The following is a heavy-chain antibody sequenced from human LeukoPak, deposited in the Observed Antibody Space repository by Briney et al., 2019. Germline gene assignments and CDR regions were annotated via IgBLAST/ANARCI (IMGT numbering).Heavy chain of an antibody. CDR2: IDYSGST. CDR3: ARQGLRYYYYGIDV. CDR1: GGSISSYY. Sequence: KPSETLSLTCTVSGGSISSYYWSWIRQPPGKGLEWIGNIDYSGSTNYNPSLKSRVTISVDTSKNQVSLKLSSVTAADTAVYYCARQGLRYYYYGIDVWGQGTTVTVSS. V-gene: IGHV4-59*08. J-gene: IGHJ6*02. D-gene: IGHD4-17*01.